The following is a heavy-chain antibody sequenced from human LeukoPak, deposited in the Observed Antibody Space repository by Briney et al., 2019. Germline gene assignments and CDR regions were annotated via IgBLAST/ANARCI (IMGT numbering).Heavy chain of an antibody. CDR1: GFTFSNYK. V-gene: IGHV3-48*03. CDR3: ARSKPGIDRAFDI. J-gene: IGHJ3*02. Sequence: PGGSLRLTCAASGFTFSNYKMNWVRQAPGKGLEWVSFISSGGSTMYYADSVKGRFTISRGNAKNSLYLQMNSLRAEDTAVYYCARSKPGIDRAFDIWGQGTMVTVSS. CDR2: ISSGGSTM. D-gene: IGHD3-16*02.